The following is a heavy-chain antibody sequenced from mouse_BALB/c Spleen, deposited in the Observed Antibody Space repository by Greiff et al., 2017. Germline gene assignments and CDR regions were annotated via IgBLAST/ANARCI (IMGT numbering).Heavy chain of an antibody. CDR3: ARKEDYDYDRGTWFAY. CDR1: GFSLTSYG. J-gene: IGHJ3*01. D-gene: IGHD2-4*01. V-gene: IGHV2-2*02. Sequence: QVQLKESGPGLVQPSQSLSITCTVSGFSLTSYGVHWVRQSPGKGLEWLGVIWSGGSTDYNAAFISRLSISKDNSKSQVFFKMNSLQANDTAIYYCARKEDYDYDRGTWFAYWGQGTLVTVSA. CDR2: IWSGGST.